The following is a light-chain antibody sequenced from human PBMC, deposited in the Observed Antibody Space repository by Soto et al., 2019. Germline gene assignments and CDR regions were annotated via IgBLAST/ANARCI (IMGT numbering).Light chain of an antibody. J-gene: IGKJ5*01. V-gene: IGKV3-15*01. CDR1: QSININ. Sequence: EIGMTQSPATLSLSPWEIATLSCRASQSININLAWYQQKPGQAPRLLIYGASTRATGLPARFSGSGSGTEFTLIISSLQSEDSAVYYCQQYDNWPITFGQGTRLEI. CDR2: GAS. CDR3: QQYDNWPIT.